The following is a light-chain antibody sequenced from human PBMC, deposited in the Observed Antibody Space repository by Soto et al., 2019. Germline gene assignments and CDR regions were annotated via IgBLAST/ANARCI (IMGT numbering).Light chain of an antibody. CDR2: GAS. Sequence: EIVLTQSPGTLSLSPGERATLSCRASQSISSSYLAWYQQKPGQAPVLLIYGASRRATGIPAKFIGSGSGTDFSLTISSLVPEDFAVYYCQQYGYSPVMYTFGQGTKLEIK. V-gene: IGKV3-20*01. J-gene: IGKJ2*01. CDR1: QSISSSY. CDR3: QQYGYSPVMYT.